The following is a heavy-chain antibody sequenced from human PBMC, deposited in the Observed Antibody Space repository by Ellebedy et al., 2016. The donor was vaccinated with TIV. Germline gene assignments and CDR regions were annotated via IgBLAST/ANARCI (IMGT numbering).Heavy chain of an antibody. CDR2: ISPYTANT. CDR3: ARDGGRAGFDY. Sequence: AASVKVSCKASGYTFTNYGITWVRQAPGQGLEWMGWISPYTANTNYAQKVQGRVTMTTDTSTSTAYVELRNLTSGDTAVYYCARDGGRAGFDYWGQGTLVTVSS. J-gene: IGHJ4*02. CDR1: GYTFTNYG. V-gene: IGHV1-18*04. D-gene: IGHD1-26*01.